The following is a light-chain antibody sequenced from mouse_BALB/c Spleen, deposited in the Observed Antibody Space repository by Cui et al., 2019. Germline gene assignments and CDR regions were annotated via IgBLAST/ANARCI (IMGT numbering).Light chain of an antibody. J-gene: IGKJ4*01. Sequence: QIVLIQSPAIMSAFPGERVTMTCSASSSVSSSYLYWYQQKSGSSPKLWIYNISNLASGVPARLSGSGSGTSYSLTINSMEAEDAATYYCQQWSSNLTFGSGTKLEIK. CDR3: QQWSSNLT. CDR2: NIS. CDR1: SSVSSSY. V-gene: IGKV4-79*01.